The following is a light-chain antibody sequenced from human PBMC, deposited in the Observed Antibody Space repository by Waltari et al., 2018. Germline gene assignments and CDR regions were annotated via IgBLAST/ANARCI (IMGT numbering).Light chain of an antibody. CDR1: SSNIGAGHD. CDR2: GNN. V-gene: IGLV1-40*01. J-gene: IGLJ3*02. CDR3: QSFDIRLSGGVV. Sequence: QSVLTQPPSMSGAPGQRVPISCTGSSSNIGAGHDVHWYQVFPGPAPKLLIYGNNNRPSGVPDRFSGSKSDTSASLAIGGLQAEDEADYYCQSFDIRLSGGVVFGGGTKVTVL.